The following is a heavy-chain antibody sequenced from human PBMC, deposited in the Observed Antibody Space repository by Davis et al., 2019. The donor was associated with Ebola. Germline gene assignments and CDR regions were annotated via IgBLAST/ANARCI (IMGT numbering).Heavy chain of an antibody. J-gene: IGHJ4*02. CDR3: AGYGDYFLG. Sequence: MPGGSLRLSCAVYGGSFSGYYWSWIRQPPGKGLEWIGYIFHSGSTFYTPSLKSRVTISVDRSKNQFSLKVSSVTAADTAVYYCAGYGDYFLGWGQGTLVTVSS. CDR1: GGSFSGYY. V-gene: IGHV4-34*12. CDR2: IFHSGST. D-gene: IGHD4-17*01.